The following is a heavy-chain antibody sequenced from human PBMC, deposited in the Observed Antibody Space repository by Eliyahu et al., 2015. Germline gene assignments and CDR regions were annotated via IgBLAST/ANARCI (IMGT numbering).Heavy chain of an antibody. D-gene: IGHD2-2*01. CDR2: IYYSGST. CDR3: ARHDIGDIVVVPAAMLFNY. J-gene: IGHJ4*02. V-gene: IGHV4-39*01. CDR1: GGSISSSSYY. Sequence: QLQLQESGPGLVKPSETLSLTCTVSGGSISSSSYYWGWIRQPPGKGLEWIGSIYYSGSTYYNPSLKSRVTISVDTSKNQFSLKLSSVTAADTAVYYCARHDIGDIVVVPAAMLFNYWGQGTLVTVSS.